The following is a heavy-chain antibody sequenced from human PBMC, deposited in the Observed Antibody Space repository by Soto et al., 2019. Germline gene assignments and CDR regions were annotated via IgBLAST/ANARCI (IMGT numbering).Heavy chain of an antibody. CDR1: GFTFSSYA. CDR3: AKSRDGDTATPTWWLFDY. J-gene: IGHJ4*02. Sequence: EVQLLESGGGLVQPGGSLRLSCAASGFTFSSYAMSWVRQAPGKGLEWVSAISGSGGSTYYADSVKGRFTISRDNSKNTLYLQMNSLRAEDTAVYYCAKSRDGDTATPTWWLFDYWGQGTLVTVSS. V-gene: IGHV3-23*01. D-gene: IGHD5-18*01. CDR2: ISGSGGST.